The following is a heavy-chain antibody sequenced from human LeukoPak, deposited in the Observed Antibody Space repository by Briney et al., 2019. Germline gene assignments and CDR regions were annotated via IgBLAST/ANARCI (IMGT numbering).Heavy chain of an antibody. CDR2: IYTSGST. J-gene: IGHJ6*03. D-gene: IGHD2-2*01. Sequence: PSETLSLTCTVSGGSMRSYYWSWIRQPAGKGLEWIGRIYTSGSTNYNPSLKSRVTMSVDTSKNQFSLKLSSVTAADTAVYYCARGWSYCSSTSCYYYYMDVWGEGTTVTVSS. V-gene: IGHV4-4*07. CDR3: ARGWSYCSSTSCYYYYMDV. CDR1: GGSMRSYY.